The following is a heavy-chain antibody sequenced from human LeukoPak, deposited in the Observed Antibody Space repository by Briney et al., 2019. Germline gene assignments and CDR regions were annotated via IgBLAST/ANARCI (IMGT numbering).Heavy chain of an antibody. CDR2: ISYDGSNK. CDR3: ARDGDPGIAAVPNWFDP. D-gene: IGHD6-13*01. V-gene: IGHV3-30*03. CDR1: GFTFSNYW. J-gene: IGHJ5*02. Sequence: GGSLRLSCEGSGFTFSNYWMGWVRQAPGKGLEWVAVISYDGSNKYYADSVKGRFTISRDNSKNTLYLQMNSLRAEDTAVYYCARDGDPGIAAVPNWFDPWGQGTLVTVSS.